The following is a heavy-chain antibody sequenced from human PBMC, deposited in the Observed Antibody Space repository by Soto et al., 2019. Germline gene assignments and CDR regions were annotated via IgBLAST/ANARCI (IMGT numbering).Heavy chain of an antibody. Sequence: PXETLSLTCSVAGSALNSGNYYWSWIRQVPGKGLEWIGHIYVTGAVDYNPSLRDRITISQDTSERQFSLNLRLVTAADTAVYYCARLRIATNNYKWFDHWGQGTLVTVSS. V-gene: IGHV4-31*03. J-gene: IGHJ5*02. D-gene: IGHD2-21*01. CDR3: ARLRIATNNYKWFDH. CDR1: GSALNSGNYY. CDR2: IYVTGAV.